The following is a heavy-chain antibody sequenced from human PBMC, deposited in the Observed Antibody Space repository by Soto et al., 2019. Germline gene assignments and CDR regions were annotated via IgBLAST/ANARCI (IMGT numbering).Heavy chain of an antibody. CDR3: AREETHKAPLVF. CDR1: GFPFSRYP. Sequence: GGSLRLSCATFGFPFSRYPIHLVRQAPGKGLEWVAGISFDETNKKYADSVRGRFTVSRDNSMRTIYLQMDSLGAEDTAAYFCAREETHKAPLVFWGQGTRVTFSS. V-gene: IGHV3-30-3*01. CDR2: ISFDETNK. J-gene: IGHJ4*02.